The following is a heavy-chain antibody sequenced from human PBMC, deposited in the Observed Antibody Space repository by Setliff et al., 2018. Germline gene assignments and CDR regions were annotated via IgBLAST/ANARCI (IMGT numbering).Heavy chain of an antibody. CDR3: ARDRTAYTYGLDV. V-gene: IGHV4-39*06. CDR1: GGSINSMSYY. J-gene: IGHJ6*02. Sequence: PSETLSLTCTVSGGSINSMSYYWGWIRQPPGKGLEWIGSIYHNGNTNFNPSLRSRVNMSVDTSNNQFVLNLKAVTAADTAVYYCARDRTAYTYGLDVWGQGTTVTVSS. D-gene: IGHD3-16*01. CDR2: IYHNGNT.